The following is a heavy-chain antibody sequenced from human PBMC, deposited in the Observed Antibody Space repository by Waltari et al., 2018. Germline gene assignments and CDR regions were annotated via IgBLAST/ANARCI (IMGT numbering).Heavy chain of an antibody. CDR2: IKSDGTNI. Sequence: EVQLVESGGGLVQPGGSLRLSCAVSGFLYNDYWLDWVRQAPGQGLVWVSRIKSDGTNIKYADSVRGRFTISRDSAKNTFYLQMNSLRVEDTAVYYCTRNPGHWGQGTRGTVAS. CDR3: TRNPGH. V-gene: IGHV3-74*03. CDR1: GFLYNDYW. J-gene: IGHJ4*02.